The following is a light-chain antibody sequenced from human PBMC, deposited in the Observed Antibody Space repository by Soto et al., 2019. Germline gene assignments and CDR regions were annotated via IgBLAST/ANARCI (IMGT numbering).Light chain of an antibody. CDR2: DVS. CDR1: SSDVGGYNY. J-gene: IGLJ1*01. Sequence: QSVLTQPRSVSGSPGQSVTISCTGTSSDVGGYNYVSWYQQHPGKAPKLMIYDVSKRPSGVPDRFSGSKSDNTASLIISGLQAEDEADYYCCSYAGSYSVVFGTGTKLTVL. V-gene: IGLV2-11*01. CDR3: CSYAGSYSVV.